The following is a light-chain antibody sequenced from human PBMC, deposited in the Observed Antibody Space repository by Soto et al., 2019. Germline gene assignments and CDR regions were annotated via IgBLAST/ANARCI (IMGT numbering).Light chain of an antibody. CDR2: GNY. Sequence: QSVLTQPPSVSGAPGQRVTISCTGSNSNTGAGYDVHWYQQFPGMAPKLLIFGNYERPSGVPDRFSGSKSGASASLAISGLHTEDEADYYCQSYDTSLNDWVFGGGTKLTVL. CDR1: NSNTGAGYD. V-gene: IGLV1-40*01. J-gene: IGLJ3*02. CDR3: QSYDTSLNDWV.